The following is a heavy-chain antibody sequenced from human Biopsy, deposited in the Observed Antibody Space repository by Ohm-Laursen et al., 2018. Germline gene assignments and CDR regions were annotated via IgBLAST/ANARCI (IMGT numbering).Heavy chain of an antibody. V-gene: IGHV3-30*03. CDR3: ARSMTTMVRRRSYYFDY. CDR1: GFTFTSYG. J-gene: IGHJ4*02. CDR2: ISYDGSGE. Sequence: SLRLSCAASGFTFTSYGMHWVRQAPGKGLEWVAVISYDGSGEYYADSLQGRFTISRDSAKSSLYLQMNSLRAEDTAVYHCARSMTTMVRRRSYYFDYWGQGTLVTVSS. D-gene: IGHD3-10*01.